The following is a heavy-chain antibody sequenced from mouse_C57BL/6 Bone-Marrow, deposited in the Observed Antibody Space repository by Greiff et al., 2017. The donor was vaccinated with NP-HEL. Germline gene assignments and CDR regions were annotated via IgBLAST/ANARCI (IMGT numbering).Heavy chain of an antibody. V-gene: IGHV1-62-2*01. CDR1: GYTFTEYS. CDR2: FYPGCGSI. CDR3: ARHEDDDGCWFAD. J-gene: IGHJ3*01. D-gene: IGHD2-3*01. Sequence: VQLQQSGAELVKPGASLKLSCTASGYTFTEYSIHWVKQTSGKGLEWIGWFYPGCGSIKYNEKFKDKATLTEDKSTSTVYMELRRLTYDDSAVYFCARHEDDDGCWFADWGKGTLVTVSA.